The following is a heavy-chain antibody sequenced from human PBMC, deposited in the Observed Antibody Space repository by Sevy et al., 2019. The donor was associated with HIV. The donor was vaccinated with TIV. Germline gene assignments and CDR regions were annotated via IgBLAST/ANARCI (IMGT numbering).Heavy chain of an antibody. J-gene: IGHJ6*02. CDR2: ISYDGSNK. CDR3: ARDVGALEWTYYYYGMDV. CDR1: GFTFSSYA. Sequence: GGSLRLSCAASGFTFSSYAMHWVRQAPGKGLEWVAVISYDGSNKYYADSVKGRFTISRDNSKNTLYLQMTSLRVEDTAVCYCARDVGALEWTYYYYGMDVWGQGTTVTVSS. D-gene: IGHD3-3*01. V-gene: IGHV3-30*04.